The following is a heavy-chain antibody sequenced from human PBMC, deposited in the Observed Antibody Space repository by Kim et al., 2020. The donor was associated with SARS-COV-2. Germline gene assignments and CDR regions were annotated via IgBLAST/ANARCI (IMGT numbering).Heavy chain of an antibody. D-gene: IGHD2-15*01. Sequence: PGGSLRLSCVASGFNFTNYGMHWVRQAPGKGLEWVGIVSYEGRNTYYAASVKGRFTISRDNSKNTLYLQMNSLRSEDTARYFCVKEAAFTTVVVDYYFDYWGQGTLVTVSS. V-gene: IGHV3-30*18. J-gene: IGHJ4*02. CDR2: VSYEGRNT. CDR1: GFNFTNYG. CDR3: VKEAAFTTVVVDYYFDY.